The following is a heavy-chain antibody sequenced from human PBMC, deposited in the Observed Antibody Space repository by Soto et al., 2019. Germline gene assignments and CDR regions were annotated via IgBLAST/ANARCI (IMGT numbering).Heavy chain of an antibody. J-gene: IGHJ3*02. CDR3: ARDVAVYCSGGSCRMNAFDI. CDR2: ISSSSSTI. Sequence: GGSLRLSCAASGFTFSSYSRNWVRQAPGKGLEWVSYISSSSSTIYYADSVKGRFTISRDNAKNSLYLQMNSLRDEDTAVYYCARDVAVYCSGGSCRMNAFDIWGPGTMVTVSS. CDR1: GFTFSSYS. D-gene: IGHD2-15*01. V-gene: IGHV3-48*02.